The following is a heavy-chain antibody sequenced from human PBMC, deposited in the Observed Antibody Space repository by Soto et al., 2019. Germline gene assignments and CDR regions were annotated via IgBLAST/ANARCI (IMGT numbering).Heavy chain of an antibody. D-gene: IGHD5-12*01. CDR1: GTRFSNYV. Sequence: QVQLVPSGAEVKTHESSLRVSCTVPGTRFSNYVISWVRQAPRPGLEWFGRIIRIFTTTQYPQQLQRRVTITADQSTNTPALALRSLRFDDTAVYHCARERRGKKGGYTVLVSLGYWGQRKPVTAAS. CDR3: ARERRGKKGGYTVLVSLGY. V-gene: IGHV1-69*01. CDR2: IIRIFTTT. J-gene: IGHJ4*02.